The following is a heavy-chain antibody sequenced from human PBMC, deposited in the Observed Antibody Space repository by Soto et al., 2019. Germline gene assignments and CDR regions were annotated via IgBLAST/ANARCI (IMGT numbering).Heavy chain of an antibody. V-gene: IGHV1-46*01. D-gene: IGHD2-2*01. CDR1: GYTFTSYY. Sequence: QVQLVQSGAEVKKPGASVKVSCKASGYTFTSYYMHWVRQAPGQGLEWMGIINPSGGSTSYAQKCQGRVTMTRDTSTSTVYMELISLSSEDTAVYYCARGFYCSSTSCHRWYYYYGMDVWGQGTTVTVSS. CDR2: INPSGGST. J-gene: IGHJ6*02. CDR3: ARGFYCSSTSCHRWYYYYGMDV.